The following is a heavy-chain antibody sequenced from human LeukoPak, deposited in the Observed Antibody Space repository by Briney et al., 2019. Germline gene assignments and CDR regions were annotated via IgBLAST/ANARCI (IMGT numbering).Heavy chain of an antibody. CDR2: IYTSGST. V-gene: IGHV4-4*07. CDR3: ARDRRGYYYDSSGPPGVDNWFDP. D-gene: IGHD3-22*01. CDR1: GGSISSYY. Sequence: SETLSLTCTVSGGSISSYYWSWIRQPAGKGLEWIGRIYTSGSTNYNPSLKSRVTMSVDTSKNQFSLKLSSVTAADTAVYYCARDRRGYYYDSSGPPGVDNWFDPWGQGTLVTVSS. J-gene: IGHJ5*02.